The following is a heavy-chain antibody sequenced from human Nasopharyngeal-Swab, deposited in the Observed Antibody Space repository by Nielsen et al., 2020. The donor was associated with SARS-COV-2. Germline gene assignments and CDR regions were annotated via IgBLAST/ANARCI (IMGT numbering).Heavy chain of an antibody. CDR1: GFTFSSYA. Sequence: GGSLRLSCAASGFTFSSYAMHWVRQAPGKGLEWVAVISYDGSNEYYADSVKGRFTISRDNSKNTLYLQMNSLRAEDTAVYYCARDPSSSWLYDAFDIRGQGTMVTVSS. V-gene: IGHV3-30-3*01. D-gene: IGHD6-13*01. CDR2: ISYDGSNE. CDR3: ARDPSSSWLYDAFDI. J-gene: IGHJ3*02.